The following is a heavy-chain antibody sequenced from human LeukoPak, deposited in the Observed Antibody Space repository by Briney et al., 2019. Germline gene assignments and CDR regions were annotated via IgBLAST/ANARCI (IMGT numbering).Heavy chain of an antibody. CDR2: ISSNGGST. D-gene: IGHD3-3*01. CDR3: ARERGYDSWSGSRVLFDH. Sequence: PGGSLRLSCAASGFTFSSYAMHWVRQAPGKGLEYVSAISSNGGSTYYANSVKGRFTISRDNSKNTLYLQMVSLRAEDMAVYYCARERGYDSWSGSRVLFDHWGQGTLVTVSS. V-gene: IGHV3-64*01. CDR1: GFTFSSYA. J-gene: IGHJ4*02.